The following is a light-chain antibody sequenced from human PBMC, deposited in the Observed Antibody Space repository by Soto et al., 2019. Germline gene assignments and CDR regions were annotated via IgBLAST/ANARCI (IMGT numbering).Light chain of an antibody. CDR3: QQTDSFPLS. J-gene: IGKJ4*01. CDR2: AAS. CDR1: QWIRSW. V-gene: IGKV1D-12*01. Sequence: DIQMTQSPSAVPASVGDRVTITCRASQWIRSWLAWYQQKPGKAPKLLIFAASSLQSGVPSRFSGRGSGTEFTLTISSLQPEDFATYYCQQTDSFPLSFGGGTKV.